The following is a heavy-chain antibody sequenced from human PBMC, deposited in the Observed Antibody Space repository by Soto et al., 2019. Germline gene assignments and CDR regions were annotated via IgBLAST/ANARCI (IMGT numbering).Heavy chain of an antibody. J-gene: IGHJ5*02. CDR3: TIPLEWLLYHNWFDP. V-gene: IGHV3-15*01. Sequence: PGGSLRLSCAASGFTFSNAWMSWVRQAPGKGLEWVGRIKSKTDGGTTDYAAPVKGRFTISRDDSKNTLYLQMNSLKTEDTAVYYCTIPLEWLLYHNWFDPWGQGTLVTVS. D-gene: IGHD3-3*01. CDR2: IKSKTDGGTT. CDR1: GFTFSNAW.